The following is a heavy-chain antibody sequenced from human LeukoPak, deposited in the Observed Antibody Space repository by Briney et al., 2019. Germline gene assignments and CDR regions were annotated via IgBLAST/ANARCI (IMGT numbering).Heavy chain of an antibody. CDR3: ALIAVAGTGC. D-gene: IGHD6-19*01. V-gene: IGHV3-74*01. CDR1: GFTFSSYW. J-gene: IGHJ4*02. Sequence: GGSLRLSCAASGFTFSSYWMHWVRQAPGKGLVWVSRINSDGGSINYADSVKGRFTISRDNAKNTLYLQMNSLRADDTAVYYCALIAVAGTGCWGQGTLVTVSS. CDR2: INSDGGSI.